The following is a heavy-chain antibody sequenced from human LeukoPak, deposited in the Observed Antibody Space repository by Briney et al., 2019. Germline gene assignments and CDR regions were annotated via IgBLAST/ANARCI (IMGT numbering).Heavy chain of an antibody. Sequence: SETLSLTCAVYGGSFSGYYWSWIRQPPGKGLEWIGEINHSGSTNYNPSLKSRVTISVDTSRNQFSLKLSSVTAADTAVYYCARGLRYSSSWYGRPFDYWGQGTLVTVSS. J-gene: IGHJ4*02. D-gene: IGHD6-13*01. V-gene: IGHV4-34*01. CDR1: GGSFSGYY. CDR3: ARGLRYSSSWYGRPFDY. CDR2: INHSGST.